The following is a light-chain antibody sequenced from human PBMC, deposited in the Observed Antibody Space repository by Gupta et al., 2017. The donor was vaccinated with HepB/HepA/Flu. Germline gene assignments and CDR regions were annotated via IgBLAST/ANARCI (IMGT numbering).Light chain of an antibody. J-gene: IGLJ1*01. CDR1: SSDVGSYKF. CDR3: CSFAGSSTFV. V-gene: IGLV2-23*02. CDR2: EVS. Sequence: QSALTQPVSVSGSPGQSITISCTGTSSDVGSYKFVSWYQQHPGKAPKLMIYEVSKRPSGISNRFSGSKSGNTASLTISGPQAEDEADYYCCSFAGSSTFVFGTGTKVTVL.